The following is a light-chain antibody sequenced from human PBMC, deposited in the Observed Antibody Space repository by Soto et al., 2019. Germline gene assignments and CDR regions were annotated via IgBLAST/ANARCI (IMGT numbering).Light chain of an antibody. CDR2: LGS. V-gene: IGKV2-28*01. CDR3: MQALQTPPT. J-gene: IGKJ4*01. CDR1: RSLLHSNGYNY. Sequence: DIVMTQSPLSLPVTPGEPASISCRSSRSLLHSNGYNYLDWYLQKPGQSPQLLIYLGSNRASGVPDWFSGSGSGTDFTLKISRVEAEDVGVYYCMQALQTPPTFGGGTKVEI.